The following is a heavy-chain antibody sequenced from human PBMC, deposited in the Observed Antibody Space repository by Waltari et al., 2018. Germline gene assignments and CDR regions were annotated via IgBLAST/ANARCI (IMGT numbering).Heavy chain of an antibody. CDR1: GYPFPGYY. CDR2: INPNSGGT. J-gene: IGHJ4*02. V-gene: IGHV1-2*06. D-gene: IGHD2-2*01. Sequence: QVQLVQSGAEGKKPGASVKVSGKASGYPFPGYYMPRVRQAPGQGLEWMGRINPNSGGTNYAQKFQGRVTMTRDTSISTVYMELSRLTSDDTAMYYCARDYCSSISCVFDYWGQGTLVTVSS. CDR3: ARDYCSSISCVFDY.